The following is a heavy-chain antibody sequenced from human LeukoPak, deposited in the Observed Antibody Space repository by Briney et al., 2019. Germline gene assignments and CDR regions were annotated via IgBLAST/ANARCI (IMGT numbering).Heavy chain of an antibody. Sequence: ASVKVSCKASGYTFTAYYMHWVRQAPGQGLEWMGWINCNSGVTKYAQKFQDRVTMTRDTSISTAYMEVTRLTPDDTAVYYCAKTGAGYSSGWSYLYWGQGTLATVSS. J-gene: IGHJ4*02. CDR2: INCNSGVT. CDR3: AKTGAGYSSGWSYLY. CDR1: GYTFTAYY. V-gene: IGHV1-2*02. D-gene: IGHD6-19*01.